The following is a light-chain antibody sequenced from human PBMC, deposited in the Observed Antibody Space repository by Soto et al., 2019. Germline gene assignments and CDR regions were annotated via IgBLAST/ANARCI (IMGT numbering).Light chain of an antibody. CDR3: AAWGDSLNTWV. CDR2: SDD. J-gene: IGLJ3*02. CDR1: SSNIGSNA. V-gene: IGLV1-44*01. Sequence: QSVLTQPPSASGTPGQRVTISCSGSSSNIGSNAVSWYQHFPGTAPKVLIYSDDQRPSGVTDRFSGSKSGTSASLAISGLRAEDEADYFCAAWGDSLNTWVFGGGTKLTVL.